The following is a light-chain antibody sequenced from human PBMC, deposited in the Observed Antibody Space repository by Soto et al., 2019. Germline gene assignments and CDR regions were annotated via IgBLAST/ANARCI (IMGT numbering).Light chain of an antibody. CDR2: DVS. Sequence: QSVLTQPASVSGSPGQSITISCTGTSSDVGGYNYVSWYQQHPGKAPKLMIYDVSNRPSGVSNRFSGSTSGNTASLTISGLQAEDEADYYSSSYTSSSTLYVFRTGTKVTVL. CDR3: SSYTSSSTLYV. V-gene: IGLV2-14*01. CDR1: SSDVGGYNY. J-gene: IGLJ1*01.